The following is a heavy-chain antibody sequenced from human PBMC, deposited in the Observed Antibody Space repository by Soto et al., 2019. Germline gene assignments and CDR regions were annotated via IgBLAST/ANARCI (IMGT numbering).Heavy chain of an antibody. V-gene: IGHV3-7*01. J-gene: IGHJ4*02. D-gene: IGHD3-10*01. CDR1: GFAFSTYW. Sequence: EVQLVESGGALVQPGGSLRLSCAASGFAFSTYWMNWVRQAPGKGLEWVANINQNGRERHYVDSAEGRFTVSRDNANNFVYLQLTSLRVEDTAVYYCVRGITDVPGIDCWGQGSLVTVSS. CDR2: INQNGRER. CDR3: VRGITDVPGIDC.